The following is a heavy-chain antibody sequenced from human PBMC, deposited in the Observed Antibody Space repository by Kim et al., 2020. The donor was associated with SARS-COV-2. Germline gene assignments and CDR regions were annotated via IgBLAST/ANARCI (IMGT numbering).Heavy chain of an antibody. D-gene: IGHD5-12*01. CDR3: ARGNSGLHYSDH. CDR2: IYYSGST. Sequence: SETLSLTCTVSGGSISSYYWSWIRLPPGKGLEWIGYIYYSGSTNYNPSLKSRVTISVDTSKNQFSLKLSSVTAAETAVYYCARGNSGLHYSDHWGQGLLV. V-gene: IGHV4-59*01. CDR1: GGSISSYY. J-gene: IGHJ4*02.